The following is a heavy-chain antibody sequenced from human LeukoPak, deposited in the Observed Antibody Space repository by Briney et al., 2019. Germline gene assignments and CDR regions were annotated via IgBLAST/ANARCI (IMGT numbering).Heavy chain of an antibody. CDR2: IIPIFGTA. V-gene: IGHV1-69*01. CDR1: GGTFSSYA. J-gene: IGHJ4*02. Sequence: SVKVSCKASGGTFSSYAISWVRQAPGQGLEWMGGIIPIFGTANYAQKFQGRVTITADESTSTAYMELSSLRSEDTAVYYCARDDSSDYPTDYWGQGTLVTVSS. D-gene: IGHD3-22*01. CDR3: ARDDSSDYPTDY.